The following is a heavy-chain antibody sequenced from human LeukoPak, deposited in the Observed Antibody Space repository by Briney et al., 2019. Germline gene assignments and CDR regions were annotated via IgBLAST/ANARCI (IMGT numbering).Heavy chain of an antibody. V-gene: IGHV3-48*01. CDR3: AGGEYNWNGSDP. CDR1: GFNFSIYC. Sequence: GGSLRLSCAASGFNFSIYCMNWVRQAPGKGLEWVSYITRSSTTIYYADSVKGRFTISRDNAKNSLYLQINSLRVEDTAIYYCAGGEYNWNGSDPWGQGTLVTVSS. CDR2: ITRSSTTI. J-gene: IGHJ5*02. D-gene: IGHD1-20*01.